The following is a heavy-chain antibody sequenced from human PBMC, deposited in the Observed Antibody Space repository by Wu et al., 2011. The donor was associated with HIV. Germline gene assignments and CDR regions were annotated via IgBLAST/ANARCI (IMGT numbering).Heavy chain of an antibody. D-gene: IGHD3-22*01. CDR1: GYTFTSDY. CDR2: MNPNSGNT. J-gene: IGHJ3*02. Sequence: ASGYTFTSDYMHWVRQAPGQGLEWMGWMNPNSGNTGYAHKFKGRVTITRDISISTAYMELSSLRSEDTAMYYCARVGPYYFDHDQAFDIWGQGTMVTVSS. V-gene: IGHV1-8*03. CDR3: ARVGPYYFDHDQAFDI.